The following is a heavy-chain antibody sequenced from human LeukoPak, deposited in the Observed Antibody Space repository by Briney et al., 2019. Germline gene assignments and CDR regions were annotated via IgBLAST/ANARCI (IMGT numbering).Heavy chain of an antibody. CDR2: IYYSGST. Sequence: PSETLSLTCTVSGGSISSSSYYWGWIRQPPGKGLEWIGSIYYSGSTYYNPSLKSRVTISVDTSKNQFSLKLSSVTAAYTAVYYCASGDGYNLDYYYYYMDVWGKGTTVTVSS. CDR3: ASGDGYNLDYYYYYMDV. V-gene: IGHV4-39*01. CDR1: GGSISSSSYY. J-gene: IGHJ6*03. D-gene: IGHD5-24*01.